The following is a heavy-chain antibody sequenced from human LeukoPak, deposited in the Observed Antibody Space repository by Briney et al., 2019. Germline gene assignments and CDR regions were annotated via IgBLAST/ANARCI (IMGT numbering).Heavy chain of an antibody. CDR2: INPNSGGT. Sequence: ASVKVSCKASGYTFTGYYMHWVRQAPGQGLEWMGRINPNSGGTNYAQKFQGRVTMTGDTSISTAYMELSRLRSDDTAVYYCARLPRNYRAPDYWGQGTLVTVSS. CDR3: ARLPRNYRAPDY. J-gene: IGHJ4*02. V-gene: IGHV1-2*06. CDR1: GYTFTGYY. D-gene: IGHD1-7*01.